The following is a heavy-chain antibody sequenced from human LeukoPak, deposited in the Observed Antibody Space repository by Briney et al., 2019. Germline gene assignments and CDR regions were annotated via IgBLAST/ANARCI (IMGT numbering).Heavy chain of an antibody. CDR3: HQPVRLPA. D-gene: IGHD2-2*01. CDR2: IKEDGSDK. CDR1: GITFRNYS. V-gene: IGHV3-7*01. Sequence: PGESLRLSCAASGITFRNYSMSWVRQAPGKGLEWVAFIKEDGSDKHYVDSVKGRFTISRDNAQNSLYLQMNSLRAEDTAVYFCHQPVRLPAWGQGTLVTVSS. J-gene: IGHJ5*02.